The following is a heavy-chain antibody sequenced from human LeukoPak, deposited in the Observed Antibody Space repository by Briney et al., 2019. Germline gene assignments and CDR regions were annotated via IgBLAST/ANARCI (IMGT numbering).Heavy chain of an antibody. CDR3: ARFKGLSDWLTPNAFDI. J-gene: IGHJ3*02. CDR1: GYTFTSYG. Sequence: ASVKVSCKASGYTFTSYGISWVRQAPGQGLEWMGWISVYNGNSKYAQNLQGRATMTTDTSTSIAYMELRSLRSDDTAVYYCARFKGLSDWLTPNAFDIWGQGTMVTVSS. V-gene: IGHV1-18*01. D-gene: IGHD4-23*01. CDR2: ISVYNGNS.